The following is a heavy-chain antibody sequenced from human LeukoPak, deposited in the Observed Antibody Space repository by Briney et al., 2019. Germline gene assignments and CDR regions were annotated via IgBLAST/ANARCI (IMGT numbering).Heavy chain of an antibody. CDR1: GFTFSSYG. V-gene: IGHV3-33*01. CDR2: IWWDGSSK. CDR3: ARDQIDNSHYHYGMDV. Sequence: GGSLRLSCAASGFTFSSYGMHWVRQAPGKGREWGTVIWWDGSSKYYADCVKGRFTISRDNYRNTLSLHMDSLRAEDTAVYYCARDQIDNSHYHYGMDVWGQGTTVTVSS. J-gene: IGHJ6*02. D-gene: IGHD1-1*01.